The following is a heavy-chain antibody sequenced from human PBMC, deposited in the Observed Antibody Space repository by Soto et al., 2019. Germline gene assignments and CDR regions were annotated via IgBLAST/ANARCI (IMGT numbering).Heavy chain of an antibody. J-gene: IGHJ4*02. D-gene: IGHD3-22*01. CDR3: VKWHTSNFDSLPFTGFDF. CDR2: MSGDGRT. Sequence: GGSLRLSWVVSGFTFSDSVMAWVRQAPGKGLEWLAVMSGDGRTRYALSVTGRFTISRDNSKNTLYLQMRSLSAEDAAAYYCVKWHTSNFDSLPFTGFDFWGQGTQVTVSS. CDR1: GFTFSDSV. V-gene: IGHV3-23*01.